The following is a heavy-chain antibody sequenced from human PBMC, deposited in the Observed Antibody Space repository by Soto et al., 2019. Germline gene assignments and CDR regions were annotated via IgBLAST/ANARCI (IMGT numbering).Heavy chain of an antibody. CDR3: ARVPSITMVRGVFDY. CDR1: SGSFSGYY. Sequence: QVQLQQWGAGLLKPSETLSLTCAVYSGSFSGYYWSWIRQPPDKGLEWIGEINHTGSTNYNPSLKSRVPLSVDTSKTQFSLKLGSVTAADTAVYYCARVPSITMVRGVFDYWGQGTLVTVSS. CDR2: INHTGST. J-gene: IGHJ4*02. V-gene: IGHV4-34*01. D-gene: IGHD3-10*01.